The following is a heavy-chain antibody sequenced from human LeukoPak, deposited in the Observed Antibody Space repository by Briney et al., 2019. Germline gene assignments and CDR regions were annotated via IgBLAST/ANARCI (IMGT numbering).Heavy chain of an antibody. D-gene: IGHD3-16*02. CDR3: ARDVYDYVWGSYRPNWFDP. V-gene: IGHV4-59*01. CDR2: IYYSGST. J-gene: IGHJ5*02. Sequence: SETLSLTCTVSGGSISSYYWSWIRQPPGKGLEWTGYIYYSGSTNYNPSLKSRVTISVDTSKNQFSLKLSSVTAADTAVYYCARDVYDYVWGSYRPNWFDPWGQGTLVTVSS. CDR1: GGSISSYY.